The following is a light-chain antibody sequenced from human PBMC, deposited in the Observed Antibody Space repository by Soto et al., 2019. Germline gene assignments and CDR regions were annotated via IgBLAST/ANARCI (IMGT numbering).Light chain of an antibody. J-gene: IGLJ2*01. CDR3: SSYTGSNNPVV. Sequence: QSALTQPASVSGSPGQSITISCTGTSSDVGGYNYVSWYQQHPAKAPNLIIFDVSNRPSGVSNRFSGSKSGNSASLTISGLQAEDEADYYCSSYTGSNNPVVFGGGTKLTVL. CDR1: SSDVGGYNY. CDR2: DVS. V-gene: IGLV2-14*01.